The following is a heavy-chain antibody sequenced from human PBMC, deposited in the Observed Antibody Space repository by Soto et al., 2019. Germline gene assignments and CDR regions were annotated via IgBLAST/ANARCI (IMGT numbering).Heavy chain of an antibody. CDR1: GFTFSDYY. CDR3: ARVIAAAGGRRYFDL. J-gene: IGHJ2*01. CDR2: INSSSTYT. Sequence: QVQLVESGGGLVKLGGSLRLSCAASGFTFSDYYMSWIRQAPGKGLEWVSYINSSSTYTNYADSVKGRFTISRDNAKNSLYLQMNSLRAEDTDVYYCARVIAAAGGRRYFDLWGRGTLVTVSS. D-gene: IGHD6-13*01. V-gene: IGHV3-11*05.